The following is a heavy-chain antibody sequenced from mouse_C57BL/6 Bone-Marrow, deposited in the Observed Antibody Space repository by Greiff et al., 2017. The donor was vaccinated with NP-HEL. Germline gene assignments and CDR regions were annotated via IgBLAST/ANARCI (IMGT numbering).Heavy chain of an antibody. CDR2: VYPYNGGT. V-gene: IGHV1-36*01. Sequence: EVKLVESGPVLVKPGPSVKISCKASGFTFTDYYMHWVKQSHGKSLEWIGLVYPYNGGTSYNQKFKGKATLTVDTSSSTAYMELNSLTSEDSAVYYCAREGLRLPAWFAYWGQGTLVTVSA. CDR1: GFTFTDYY. D-gene: IGHD3-2*02. CDR3: AREGLRLPAWFAY. J-gene: IGHJ3*01.